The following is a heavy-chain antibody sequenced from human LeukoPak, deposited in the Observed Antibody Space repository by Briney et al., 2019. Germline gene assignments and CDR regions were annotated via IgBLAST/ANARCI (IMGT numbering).Heavy chain of an antibody. CDR3: ARAKMGN. V-gene: IGHV3-11*01. D-gene: IGHD2-8*01. J-gene: IGHJ4*02. CDR2: ISDYGDTI. Sequence: GGSLRLSCAASGFIFSDYYMSWIRQAPGKGLEWVAYISDYGDTIYYADSVKGRFTNSRDNANNSLSLHMSSLRVEDTAVYYCARAKMGNWGQGVPVTVSA. CDR1: GFIFSDYY.